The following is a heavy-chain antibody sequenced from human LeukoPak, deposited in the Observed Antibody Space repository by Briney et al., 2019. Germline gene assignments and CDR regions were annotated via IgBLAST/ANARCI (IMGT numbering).Heavy chain of an antibody. D-gene: IGHD3-22*01. V-gene: IGHV3-7*04. CDR1: GFTFSSYW. CDR3: ARVDSPYYYDSSGYYYG. Sequence: GGSLRLSCAASGFTFSSYWMSWVRQAPGKGLEWVANIKQDGSEKYYVDSVKGRFTISRDNAKNSLYLQMNSLRAEDTAVYYCARVDSPYYYDSSGYYYGWGQGTLVTVSS. J-gene: IGHJ4*02. CDR2: IKQDGSEK.